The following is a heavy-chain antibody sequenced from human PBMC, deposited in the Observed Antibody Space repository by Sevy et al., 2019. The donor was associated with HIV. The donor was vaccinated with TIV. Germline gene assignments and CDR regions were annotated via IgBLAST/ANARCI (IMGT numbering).Heavy chain of an antibody. CDR2: IKEDDTLK. V-gene: IGHV3-7*04. Sequence: GGSLRLSCAASGFSLETYWMNWVRQAPGKPLEWVANIKEDDTLKYYVDSVKGRFTIFRDNGRNLVYLVMNNLRVGDTARYYCVRAIQSEGSFWGQGTLVTVSS. D-gene: IGHD2-2*02. J-gene: IGHJ4*02. CDR3: VRAIQSEGSF. CDR1: GFSLETYW.